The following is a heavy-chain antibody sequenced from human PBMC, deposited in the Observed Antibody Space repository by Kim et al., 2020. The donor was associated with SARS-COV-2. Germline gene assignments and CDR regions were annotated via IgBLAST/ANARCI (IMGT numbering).Heavy chain of an antibody. J-gene: IGHJ6*03. D-gene: IGHD6-19*01. CDR1: GGSFSGYY. CDR3: ARGTRQWLVRGPYYYYMDV. CDR2: INHSGST. V-gene: IGHV4-34*01. Sequence: SETLSLTCAGYGGSFSGYYWSWIRQPPGKGLEWIGEINHSGSTNYNPSLKSRVTISVDTSKNQFSLKLSSVTAADTAVYYCARGTRQWLVRGPYYYYMDVWGKGTTVTVSS.